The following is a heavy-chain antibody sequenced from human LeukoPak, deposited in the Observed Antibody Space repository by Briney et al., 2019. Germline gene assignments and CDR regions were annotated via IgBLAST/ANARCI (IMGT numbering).Heavy chain of an antibody. D-gene: IGHD5-12*01. J-gene: IGHJ4*02. CDR1: GGTFISYA. CDR2: IIPIFGTA. CDR3: ARGTPGYSGYDSWPC. V-gene: IGHV1-69*13. Sequence: ASVKVSCKASGGTFISYAISWVRQAPGQGLEWMGGIIPIFGTANYAQKFQGRVTITADESTSTACMELSSLRSEDTAVYYCARGTPGYSGYDSWPCWGQGTLVTVSS.